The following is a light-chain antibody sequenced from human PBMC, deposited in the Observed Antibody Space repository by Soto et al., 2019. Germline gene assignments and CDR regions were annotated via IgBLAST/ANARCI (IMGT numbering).Light chain of an antibody. CDR3: CSFAGSYYV. CDR2: EVN. J-gene: IGLJ1*01. CDR1: SRDIEAYDY. Sequence: QSALTQPRSVSGSPGQSVSISCTGTSRDIEAYDYVSWYQQHPGKGPKLIISEVNKRPSGVSYRFSGSKSGNTASLTISGLQGDDAADYYYCSFAGSYYVFGTGTKLTVL. V-gene: IGLV2-11*01.